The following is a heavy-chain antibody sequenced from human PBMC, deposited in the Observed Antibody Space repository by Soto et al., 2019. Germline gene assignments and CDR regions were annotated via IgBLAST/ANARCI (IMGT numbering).Heavy chain of an antibody. D-gene: IGHD4-17*01. J-gene: IGHJ6*02. CDR1: GFTFSDYA. V-gene: IGHV3-30-3*01. Sequence: GGSLRLSCAASGFTFSDYAMHWVRQAPGKGLEWVAIISFDGSNEHYADSVQGRFTISRDNSENTLYLQMNSLRADDTVVYYCARPAATVIFYSGMDVWGQGTTVTVSS. CDR2: ISFDGSNE. CDR3: ARPAATVIFYSGMDV.